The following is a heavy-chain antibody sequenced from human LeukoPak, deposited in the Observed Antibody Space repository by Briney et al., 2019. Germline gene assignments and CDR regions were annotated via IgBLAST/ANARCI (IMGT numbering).Heavy chain of an antibody. Sequence: EPLSLTCTVSGGSIRSYYWTWIRQPPGKGLEWIGYMYYTGSTKYNPSLKSRVSISVDTSKNQFSLTLTSVTAADTAVYYCAAVVVSGTPYFDYWGQGTLVTVSS. J-gene: IGHJ4*02. CDR3: AAVVVSGTPYFDY. CDR1: GGSIRSYY. CDR2: MYYTGST. V-gene: IGHV4-59*03. D-gene: IGHD2-21*02.